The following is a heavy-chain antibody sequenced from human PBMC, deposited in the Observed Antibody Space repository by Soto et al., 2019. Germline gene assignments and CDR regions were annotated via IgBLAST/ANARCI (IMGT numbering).Heavy chain of an antibody. CDR3: ARFYGDYSNWFDP. CDR1: GDSISSGGYS. CDR2: IYHSGST. V-gene: IGHV4-30-2*01. Sequence: QLQLQESGSGLVKPSQTLSLTCAVSGDSISSGGYSWSWIRQPPGKGLEWIGYIYHSGSTYYNPSLKCRVTISIDRSKNQFSLKLSSVTAADTAVYYCARFYGDYSNWFDPWGQGTLVTVSS. J-gene: IGHJ5*02. D-gene: IGHD4-17*01.